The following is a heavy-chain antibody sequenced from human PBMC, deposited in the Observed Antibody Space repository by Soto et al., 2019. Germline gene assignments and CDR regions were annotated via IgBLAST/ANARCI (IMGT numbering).Heavy chain of an antibody. CDR3: ARGPIAVASNWFDP. CDR2: VNYGGST. J-gene: IGHJ5*02. Sequence: SETLSLTCTVSGGSISSSSYYWGWIRQPPGKGLEWIGNVNYGGSTYYNPSLKSRVTMSVETSKSQFTLTLSSVTAADTAMYYCARGPIAVASNWFDPWGQGTMVTVSS. CDR1: GGSISSSSYY. D-gene: IGHD6-19*01. V-gene: IGHV4-39*01.